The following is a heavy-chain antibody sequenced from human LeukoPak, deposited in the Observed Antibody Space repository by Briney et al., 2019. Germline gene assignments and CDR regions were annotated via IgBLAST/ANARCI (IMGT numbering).Heavy chain of an antibody. CDR2: ISSSSSTI. CDR3: ARDKSPYDYVWGSYRPVDY. J-gene: IGHJ4*02. CDR1: GFTFSSYS. V-gene: IGHV3-48*02. D-gene: IGHD3-16*02. Sequence: PGGSLRLSCAASGFTFSSYSMNWVRRAPGKGLEWVSYISSSSSTIYYADSVKGRFTISRDNAKNSLYLQMNSLRDEDTAVYYCARDKSPYDYVWGSYRPVDYWGQGTLVTVSS.